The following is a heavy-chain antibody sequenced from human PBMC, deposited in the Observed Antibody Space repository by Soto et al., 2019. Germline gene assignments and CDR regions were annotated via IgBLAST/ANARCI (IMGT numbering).Heavy chain of an antibody. J-gene: IGHJ4*02. CDR2: VYWDDDK. D-gene: IGHD3-10*01. CDR3: ARLTRGVHDSGPLWEKFCH. CDR1: GFSLTTNGMG. V-gene: IGHV2-5*02. Sequence: QITVKESGLTLVKPTQTLTLTCTFSGFSLTTNGMGVGWIRQSPGKALEWLALVYWDDDKRYSPSLRSRLTLTQDPSKNQGDPTTNHMDPVDTATFYWARLTRGVHDSGPLWEKFCHWGQGTLVTVSS.